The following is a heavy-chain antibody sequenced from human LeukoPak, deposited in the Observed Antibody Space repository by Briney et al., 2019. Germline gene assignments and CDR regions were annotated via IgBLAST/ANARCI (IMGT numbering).Heavy chain of an antibody. CDR3: ARDRGGDYLYFQH. Sequence: GGSLRLSCAASGFTFDDYGMSWVRQAPGKGLEWVSGINSNGARTGYADSVTGRFTIPRDNRKNSLYLQMNSLRAEDTALYYCARDRGGDYLYFQHWGQGTLVTVSS. D-gene: IGHD2-21*02. CDR1: GFTFDDYG. V-gene: IGHV3-20*04. CDR2: INSNGART. J-gene: IGHJ1*01.